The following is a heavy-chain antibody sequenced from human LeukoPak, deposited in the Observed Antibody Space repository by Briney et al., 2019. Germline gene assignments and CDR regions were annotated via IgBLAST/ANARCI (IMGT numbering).Heavy chain of an antibody. Sequence: PGGSLRLSCAASGFTFSSYGMHWVRQAPGKGLEWVALIVDDESNKYYSDSVEGRFTISRDNAKNSLYLQMNSLRAEDTALYYCAKDSFYGSGSRGGGGSFDYWGQGTLVTVSS. CDR3: AKDSFYGSGSRGGGGSFDY. CDR1: GFTFSSYG. J-gene: IGHJ4*02. D-gene: IGHD3-10*01. V-gene: IGHV3-30*18. CDR2: IVDDESNK.